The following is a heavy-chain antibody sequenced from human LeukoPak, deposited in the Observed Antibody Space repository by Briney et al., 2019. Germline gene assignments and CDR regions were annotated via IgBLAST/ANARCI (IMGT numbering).Heavy chain of an antibody. CDR1: GGSVGSGSYY. Sequence: SETLSLTCTVSGGSVGSGSYYWSWIRQPPGKGLEWIGYIYYSGSTNYNPSLKSRVTISVDTSKNQFSLKLSSVTAADTAVYYCARETNRELDWFDPWGQGTLVTVSS. V-gene: IGHV4-61*01. D-gene: IGHD1-1*01. J-gene: IGHJ5*02. CDR2: IYYSGST. CDR3: ARETNRELDWFDP.